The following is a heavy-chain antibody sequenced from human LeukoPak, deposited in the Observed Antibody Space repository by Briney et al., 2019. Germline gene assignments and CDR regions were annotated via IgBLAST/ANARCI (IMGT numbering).Heavy chain of an antibody. CDR2: IYYSGST. V-gene: IGHV4-30-4*07. Sequence: SETLCLTCTVSGGSISSGDYSWSWIRQPPGKGLEWIGKIYYSGSTYYNPSLKSRVNISVDTSKNQFSLKLTSVTAADTAVYYCARSQFYGSGSYQGRWFDPWGQGTLVTVSS. CDR1: GGSISSGDYS. CDR3: ARSQFYGSGSYQGRWFDP. J-gene: IGHJ5*02. D-gene: IGHD3-10*01.